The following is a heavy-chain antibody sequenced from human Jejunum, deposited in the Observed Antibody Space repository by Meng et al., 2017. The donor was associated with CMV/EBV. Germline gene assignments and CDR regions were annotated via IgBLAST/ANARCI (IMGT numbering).Heavy chain of an antibody. CDR2: IYWDDDG. D-gene: IGHD1-26*01. J-gene: IGHJ4*02. Sequence: QITLKESGPTLVTPTQPLPLTCTVSGFSLSEGGMGVAWIRQPPGKALEWLTLIYWDDDGRYSPSLRSRLTTTKDTSKNQVFLTLTNVDPMDTATYYCAYRPPATTHFDSWGQGTLVTVSS. V-gene: IGHV2-5*02. CDR3: AYRPPATTHFDS. CDR1: GFSLSEGGMG.